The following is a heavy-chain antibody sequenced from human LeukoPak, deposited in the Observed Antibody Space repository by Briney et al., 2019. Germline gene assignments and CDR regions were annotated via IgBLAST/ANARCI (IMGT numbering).Heavy chain of an antibody. J-gene: IGHJ4*02. Sequence: ASVKVSCKASGYTFTSYDINWVRQATGQGLEWMGWMNPNSGNTGYAQKFQGRVTITRNTSISTAYMELSSLRSEDTAVYYCARVSYDSSGYYHDPYWGQGTLVIVSS. V-gene: IGHV1-8*03. CDR1: GYTFTSYD. CDR3: ARVSYDSSGYYHDPY. CDR2: MNPNSGNT. D-gene: IGHD3-22*01.